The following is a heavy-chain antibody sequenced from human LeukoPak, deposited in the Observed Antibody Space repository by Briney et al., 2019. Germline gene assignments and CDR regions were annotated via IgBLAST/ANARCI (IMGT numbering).Heavy chain of an antibody. J-gene: IGHJ6*03. CDR2: FDPEDGET. D-gene: IGHD1-26*01. V-gene: IGHV1-24*01. CDR1: GYTLTELS. Sequence: ASVKVSCKVSGYTLTELSMHWVRQAPGKGLEWMGGFDPEDGETIYAQKFQGRVTMTEDTSTDTAYMELSSLRSEDTAVYYCATQRNIVGAAHSSYYYMDVWGKGTTVTVSS. CDR3: ATQRNIVGAAHSSYYYMDV.